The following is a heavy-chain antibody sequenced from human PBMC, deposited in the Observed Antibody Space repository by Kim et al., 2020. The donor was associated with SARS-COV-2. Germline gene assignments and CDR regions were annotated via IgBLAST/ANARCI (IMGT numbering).Heavy chain of an antibody. CDR3: ARDLYYDVLTGYSPSKYFLYYYGMDV. D-gene: IGHD3-9*01. J-gene: IGHJ6*02. V-gene: IGHV3-7*03. CDR1: GFTFNNYW. Sequence: GGSLRLSCAASGFTFNNYWMSWVRQAPGKGLQWVANIKEDGGEKYYVDSVKGRFTISRDNAKSSLYLQMDSLRAEDTAVYFCARDLYYDVLTGYSPSKYFLYYYGMDVWGQGTTVTVSS. CDR2: IKEDGGEK.